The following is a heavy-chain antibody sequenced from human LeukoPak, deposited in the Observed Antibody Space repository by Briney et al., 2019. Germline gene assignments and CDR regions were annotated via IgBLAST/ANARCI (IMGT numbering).Heavy chain of an antibody. J-gene: IGHJ3*02. D-gene: IGHD1-26*01. V-gene: IGHV4-61*09. CDR2: LYTSGST. CDR3: AREEWDLYRRGAFDI. CDR1: GGSISSGSYN. Sequence: NPSETLSLTCTVSGGSISSGSYNWSWIRQPAGKGLEWIGHLYTSGSTNYNPSLKSRVSISVDTSKNQFSLKLNSVTAADTAVYFCAREEWDLYRRGAFDIWGQGTMVTVSS.